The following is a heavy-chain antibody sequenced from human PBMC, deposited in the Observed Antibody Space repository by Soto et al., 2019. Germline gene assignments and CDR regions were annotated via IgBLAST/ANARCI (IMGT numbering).Heavy chain of an antibody. J-gene: IGHJ5*02. CDR3: ARLPTGYPNWFYP. CDR2: IHYRGDT. CDR1: GASISTNHHN. V-gene: IGHV4-39*01. D-gene: IGHD3-9*01. Sequence: QVQLQGSGPGLVRPSETLSLTCTVSGASISTNHHNWAWVRQPPGKGLEWMGNIHYRGDTYFNPSLASRLSMSVGISKNQYSLKLTSVTAADTAVYYCARLPTGYPNWFYPWGQGTLVTVSS.